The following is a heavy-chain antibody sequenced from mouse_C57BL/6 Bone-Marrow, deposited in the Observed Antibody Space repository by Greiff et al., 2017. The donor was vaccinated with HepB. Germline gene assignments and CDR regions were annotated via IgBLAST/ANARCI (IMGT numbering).Heavy chain of an antibody. CDR2: ISYDGSN. CDR1: GYSITSGYY. CDR3: ARRNWDVVYYFDY. V-gene: IGHV3-6*01. Sequence: EVKLVESGPGLVKPSQSLSLTCSVTGYSITSGYYWNWIRQFPGNKLEWMGYISYDGSNNYNPSLKNRISITRDTSKNQFFLKLNSVTTEDTATYYCARRNWDVVYYFDYWGQGTTLTVSS. D-gene: IGHD4-1*01. J-gene: IGHJ2*01.